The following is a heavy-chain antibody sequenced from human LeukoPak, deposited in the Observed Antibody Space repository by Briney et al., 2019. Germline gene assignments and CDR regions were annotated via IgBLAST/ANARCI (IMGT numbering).Heavy chain of an antibody. Sequence: GGSLRLSCAASGFTFSSYSMNWVRQAPGKGLEWVSSISSSSSYIYYADSVKGRLTISRDNAKNSLYLQMNSLRAEDTAVYYCARPNDYGGKRGTDYWGQGTLVTVSS. J-gene: IGHJ4*02. D-gene: IGHD4-23*01. CDR1: GFTFSSYS. V-gene: IGHV3-21*01. CDR2: ISSSSSYI. CDR3: ARPNDYGGKRGTDY.